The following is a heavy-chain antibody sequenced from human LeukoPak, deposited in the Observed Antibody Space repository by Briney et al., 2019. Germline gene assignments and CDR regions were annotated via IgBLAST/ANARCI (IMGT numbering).Heavy chain of an antibody. D-gene: IGHD3-22*01. CDR3: AKVRNYYDSSGYYSVAGGPDY. CDR2: IRYDGSNK. Sequence: SGGSLRLSCAASGFTFSSYGMHWVRQAPGKGLEWVAFIRYDGSNKYYADSVKGRFTISRDNSKNTLYLQMNSLRAEDTAVYYCAKVRNYYDSSGYYSVAGGPDYWGQGTLVTVSS. V-gene: IGHV3-30*02. CDR1: GFTFSSYG. J-gene: IGHJ4*02.